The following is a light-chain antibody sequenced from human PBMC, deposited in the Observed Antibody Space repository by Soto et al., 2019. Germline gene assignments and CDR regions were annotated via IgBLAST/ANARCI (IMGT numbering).Light chain of an antibody. CDR3: CSFAGSYSYV. CDR2: DVT. V-gene: IGLV2-11*01. Sequence: QSALTQPRSVSASPGQSVTISCTGTSSDVGRYDYVSWYQQHPGKAPKLIRYDVTERPSGVPDRFSGSKSGNTASLTISGLQAEDEADYSCCSFAGSYSYVFGTATKLTVL. J-gene: IGLJ1*01. CDR1: SSDVGRYDY.